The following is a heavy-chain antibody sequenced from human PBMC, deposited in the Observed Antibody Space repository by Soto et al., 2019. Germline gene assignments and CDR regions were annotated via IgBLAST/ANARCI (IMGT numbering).Heavy chain of an antibody. V-gene: IGHV3-21*01. Sequence: GGSLRLSCASSGFTFSSYSMNWVRQAPGKGLEWVSSISSSSSYIYYADSVKGRFTISRDNAKNSLYLQMNSLRAEGTAVYYCGRTKGARQYGSGSYSSPLDYWGQGTLVTVSS. J-gene: IGHJ4*02. CDR1: GFTFSSYS. D-gene: IGHD3-10*01. CDR3: GRTKGARQYGSGSYSSPLDY. CDR2: ISSSSSYI.